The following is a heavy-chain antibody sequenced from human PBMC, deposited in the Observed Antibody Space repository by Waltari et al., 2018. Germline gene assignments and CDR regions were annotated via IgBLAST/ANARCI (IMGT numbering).Heavy chain of an antibody. CDR3: ARGDLPVAAAPTDV. J-gene: IGHJ6*02. CDR1: GFTFSSYS. CDR2: ISSSSSYI. V-gene: IGHV3-21*01. D-gene: IGHD2-15*01. Sequence: EVQLVESGGGLVKPGGSLRLSCAASGFTFSSYSMNWVRQAPGKGLEWVSSISSSSSYIYYADSVKGRFTISRDNAKNSLYLQMNSLRAEDTAVYYCARGDLPVAAAPTDVWGQGTTVTVSS.